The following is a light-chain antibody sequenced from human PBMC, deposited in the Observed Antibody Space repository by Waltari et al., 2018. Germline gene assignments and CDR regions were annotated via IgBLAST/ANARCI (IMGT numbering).Light chain of an antibody. CDR3: QSYDTRLSGSV. CDR2: GSY. V-gene: IGLV1-40*01. Sequence: QSVLTQPPSVSGAPGQRVTISCAGSSSNIGAEYDVNWYKQVPGTAPTLLIFGSYDRPSGVRGRISGSKSGTSASLAITGLQAEDEADYYCQSYDTRLSGSVFGGGTRLTVL. CDR1: SSNIGAEYD. J-gene: IGLJ3*02.